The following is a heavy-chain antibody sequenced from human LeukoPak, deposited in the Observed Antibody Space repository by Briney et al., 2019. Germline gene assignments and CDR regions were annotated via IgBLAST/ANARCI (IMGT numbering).Heavy chain of an antibody. Sequence: SGGSLRLSCAASGFTFSDYYMSWIRQAPGKGLEWVGRITSNADGGTTDYAAAVKGRFTILRDDSKTTLFLQMNSLKTEDTAVYYCSTYLTIRGQGSLVTVSS. CDR2: ITSNADGGTT. V-gene: IGHV3-15*01. CDR1: GFTFSDYY. CDR3: STYLTI. J-gene: IGHJ4*02.